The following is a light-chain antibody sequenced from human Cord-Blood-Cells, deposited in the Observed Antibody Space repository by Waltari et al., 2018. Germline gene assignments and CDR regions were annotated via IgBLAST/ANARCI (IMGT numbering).Light chain of an antibody. J-gene: IGLJ2*01. CDR3: SSYTSSSNVV. CDR1: SSDVGGYNY. Sequence: QSALTQPASVSGSPGQSITISCTGTSSDVGGYNYVSWYQQHPGNAPKLMIYDASNRPSGVSNRFSGSESANTASLTISGLQAEDEADYYCSSYTSSSNVVFGGGTKLTVL. CDR2: DAS. V-gene: IGLV2-14*01.